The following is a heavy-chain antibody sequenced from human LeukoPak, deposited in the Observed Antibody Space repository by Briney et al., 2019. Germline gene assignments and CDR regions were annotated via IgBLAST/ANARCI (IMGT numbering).Heavy chain of an antibody. D-gene: IGHD3-9*01. CDR2: IIPIFGTA. J-gene: IGHJ4*02. CDR1: GGTLSSYA. Sequence: ASVKVSCKASGGTLSSYAISWVRQAPGQGLEWMGRIIPIFGTANYAQKFQGRVTITTDESTSTAYMELSSLRSEDTAVYCCAREDYDILTGYLDYWGQGTLVTVSS. CDR3: AREDYDILTGYLDY. V-gene: IGHV1-69*05.